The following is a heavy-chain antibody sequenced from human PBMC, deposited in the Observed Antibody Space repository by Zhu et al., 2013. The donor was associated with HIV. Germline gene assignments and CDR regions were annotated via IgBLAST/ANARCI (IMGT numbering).Heavy chain of an antibody. CDR3: ARVGNYYDSSGPFDY. Sequence: QVQLVQSGAEVKQPGASVKVSCKASGYTFTGYYMHWVRQAPGQGLEWMGWINPNSGGTNFAQKFHGRVTMTRDTSISTAYMELSRLRSDDTAVYYCARVGNYYDSSGPFDYWGQGTLVTVSS. CDR1: GYTFTGYY. V-gene: IGHV1-2*02. J-gene: IGHJ4*02. D-gene: IGHD3-22*01. CDR2: INPNSGGT.